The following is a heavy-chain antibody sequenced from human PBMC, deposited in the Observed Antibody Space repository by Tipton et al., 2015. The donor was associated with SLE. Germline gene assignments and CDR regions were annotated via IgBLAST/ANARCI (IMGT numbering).Heavy chain of an antibody. Sequence: TLSLTCTVSGDSISSGPYSWSWIRQSPGKGLEWVGTVYYTGNTFYNPSLKSRVTILVDTSKNQFSLRLTSVTGADTAVYYCARDDLGLHASDIWGQGAMVTVSS. J-gene: IGHJ3*02. CDR3: ARDDLGLHASDI. CDR1: GDSISSGPYS. CDR2: VYYTGNT. V-gene: IGHV4-39*07. D-gene: IGHD7-27*01.